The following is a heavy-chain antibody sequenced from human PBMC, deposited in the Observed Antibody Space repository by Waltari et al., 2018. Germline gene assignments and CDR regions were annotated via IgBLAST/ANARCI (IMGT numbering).Heavy chain of an antibody. V-gene: IGHV3-11*01. D-gene: IGHD5-18*01. CDR2: ISNAGTTI. J-gene: IGHJ4*02. Sequence: QVQLVESGGGLVKPGGSLRLSCAASGFTFSDYYRTWIRQAPGKGLEWISNISNAGTTIYYADSGRGRFTISRDNAKNSLFLQMNSLRVDDTAVYYCARGGLFADTAMAGDYWGQGTLVTVSS. CDR3: ARGGLFADTAMAGDY. CDR1: GFTFSDYY.